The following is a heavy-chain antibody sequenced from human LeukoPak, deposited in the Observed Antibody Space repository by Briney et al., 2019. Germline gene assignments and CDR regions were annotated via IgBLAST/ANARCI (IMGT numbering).Heavy chain of an antibody. J-gene: IGHJ4*02. D-gene: IGHD6-6*01. V-gene: IGHV3-48*01. Sequence: GGSLRLSCAASGFTFSSYSMNWVRQAPGKGPEWVSYISSSSSTIYYADSVKGRFTISRDNAKNSLYLQMNSLRAEDTAVYYCAAYSSCDYWGQGTLVTVSS. CDR1: GFTFSSYS. CDR3: AAYSSCDY. CDR2: ISSSSSTI.